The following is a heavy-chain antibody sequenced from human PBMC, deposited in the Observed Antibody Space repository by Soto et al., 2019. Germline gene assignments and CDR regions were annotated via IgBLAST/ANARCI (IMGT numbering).Heavy chain of an antibody. CDR1: GFTFSSYA. V-gene: IGHV3-23*01. Sequence: VGSLRLSCAASGFTFSSYAMSWVRQAPGKGLEWVSAISGSGGSTYYADSVKGRFTISRDNSKNTLYLQMNSLRAEDTAVYYCAKDPDFYYYGMDVWGQGTTVTVAS. CDR3: AKDPDFYYYGMDV. CDR2: ISGSGGST. J-gene: IGHJ6*02.